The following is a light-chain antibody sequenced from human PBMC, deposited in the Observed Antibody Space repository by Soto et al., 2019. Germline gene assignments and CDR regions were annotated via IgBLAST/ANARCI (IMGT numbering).Light chain of an antibody. CDR2: EDS. J-gene: IGLJ2*01. CDR1: NIGSKG. Sequence: SYELTQPPSLSVAPGQTATITCGGNNIGSKGVHWYQQRPGQAPVLVVFEDSDRPSGIPERFTGSNSWNTATLTISRVEAGDEADYYCQVWDSTTDRVVFGGGTKVTVL. CDR3: QVWDSTTDRVV. V-gene: IGLV3-21*02.